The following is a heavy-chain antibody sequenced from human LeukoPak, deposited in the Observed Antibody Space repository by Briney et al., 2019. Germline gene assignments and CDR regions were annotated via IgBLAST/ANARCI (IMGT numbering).Heavy chain of an antibody. J-gene: IGHJ4*02. CDR1: GFTFSRYY. CDR2: INSDGSST. CDR3: AKDRIAVAGTFDY. V-gene: IGHV3-74*01. D-gene: IGHD6-19*01. Sequence: GGSLRLSCAASGFTFSRYYMHWVRQAPGKGLVWVSRINSDGSSTTYADSVKGRFTISRDNAKNTLYLQMNSLKVEDTAVYYCAKDRIAVAGTFDYWGQGTLVTVSS.